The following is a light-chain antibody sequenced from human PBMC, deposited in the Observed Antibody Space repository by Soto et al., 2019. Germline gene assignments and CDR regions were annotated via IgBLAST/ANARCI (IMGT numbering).Light chain of an antibody. J-gene: IGLJ2*01. CDR3: CSYAGSSTFDVV. CDR1: SSDVGSYNL. V-gene: IGLV2-23*03. Sequence: QSALTQPASVSGSPGQSITIYCTGNSSDVGSYNLVSWYQQHKGKAPKLMIYEGSKRPSGVSNRFSGSKSGNTASLTISGLQAEDEADYYCCSYAGSSTFDVVFGGGTKVTVL. CDR2: EGS.